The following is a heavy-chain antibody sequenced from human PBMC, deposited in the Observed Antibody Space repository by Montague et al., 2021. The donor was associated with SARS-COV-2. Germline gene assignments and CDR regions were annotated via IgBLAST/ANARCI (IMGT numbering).Heavy chain of an antibody. CDR3: AMHKTGERGFEV. J-gene: IGHJ6*01. V-gene: IGHV4-34*01. D-gene: IGHD1-26*01. Sequence: NAHYNPSLGSRVTLSEDTSNNQCSLTLNSVTAADTAVYYCAMHKTGERGFEVWGKGTRITVSS.